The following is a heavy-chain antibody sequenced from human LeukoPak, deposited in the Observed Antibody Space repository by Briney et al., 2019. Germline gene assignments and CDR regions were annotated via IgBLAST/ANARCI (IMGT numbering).Heavy chain of an antibody. CDR1: GFTFSNYA. CDR3: ARDLSVGAKPDLGFDY. D-gene: IGHD1-26*01. Sequence: PGGSLRLSCVAFGFTFSNYAMNWVRQAPGKGLEWVSSISSSSSYIYYADSVKGRFTISRDNAKNSLYLQMISLRAEDTAVYYCARDLSVGAKPDLGFDYWGQGTLVTVSS. V-gene: IGHV3-21*01. J-gene: IGHJ4*02. CDR2: ISSSSSYI.